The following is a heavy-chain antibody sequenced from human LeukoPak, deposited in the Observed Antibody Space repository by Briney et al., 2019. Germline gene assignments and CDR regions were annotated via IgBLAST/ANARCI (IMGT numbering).Heavy chain of an antibody. CDR3: ARWDAYYTGGIGYSGDFAFDF. V-gene: IGHV3-7*01. D-gene: IGHD2-8*02. CDR2: MKGDGSVK. Sequence: GGSLRLSCAASGLTGSHNYVSWVRQAPGKGLEWVASMKGDGSVKHFLDSVEGRFTISRDNAKNSLYLQMNSLRAEDTAIYYCARWDAYYTGGIGYSGDFAFDFWGQGTLVTVSS. J-gene: IGHJ3*01. CDR1: GLTGSHNY.